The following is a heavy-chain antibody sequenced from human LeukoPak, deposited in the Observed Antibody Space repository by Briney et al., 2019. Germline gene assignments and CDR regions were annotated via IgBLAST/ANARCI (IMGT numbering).Heavy chain of an antibody. D-gene: IGHD1-14*01. CDR2: ILSSGST. V-gene: IGHV4-59*01. CDR1: SGSINNYY. CDR3: ARTNQISETAFDI. J-gene: IGHJ3*02. Sequence: SETLPLTCTVSSGSINNYYWSWIRQTPGKGLEWIGYILSSGSTNYNPSVKSRVTISVDTSKNQFSLKLRSVTAADTAVYYCARTNQISETAFDIWGQGTMVIVSS.